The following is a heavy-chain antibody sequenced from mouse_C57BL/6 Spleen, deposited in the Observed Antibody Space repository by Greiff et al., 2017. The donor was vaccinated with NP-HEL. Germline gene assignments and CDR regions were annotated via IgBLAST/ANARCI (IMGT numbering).Heavy chain of an antibody. J-gene: IGHJ3*01. Sequence: ESGPGLVKPSQSLSLTCSVPGYSITSGYYWTWIRQFPGNKLEWMSYISYDGSNNYNPSLKNRIAITRDTSKNQFFLKLNSVTTEDTATYYCARDDYDGFWFAYWGQGTLVTVSA. V-gene: IGHV3-6*01. D-gene: IGHD2-4*01. CDR1: GYSITSGYY. CDR2: ISYDGSN. CDR3: ARDDYDGFWFAY.